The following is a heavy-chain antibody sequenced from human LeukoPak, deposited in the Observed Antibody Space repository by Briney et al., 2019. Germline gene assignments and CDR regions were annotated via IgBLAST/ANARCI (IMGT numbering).Heavy chain of an antibody. J-gene: IGHJ4*02. V-gene: IGHV4-61*02. CDR3: ARVTGYSSGWQ. Sequence: SETLSLTCTLSGGSISSGRYYWSWIRQPPAKGLQWIGRIYTTGSTNYNPSLKSRVSISLDMSKNQFSLKLSSVTAADTAVYYCARVTGYSSGWQWGQGTLVTVSS. CDR1: GGSISSGRYY. D-gene: IGHD6-19*01. CDR2: IYTTGST.